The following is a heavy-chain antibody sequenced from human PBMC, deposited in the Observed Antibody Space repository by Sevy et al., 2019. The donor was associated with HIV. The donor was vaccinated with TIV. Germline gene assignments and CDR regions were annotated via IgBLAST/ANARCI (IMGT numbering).Heavy chain of an antibody. CDR3: VREGLGGFSYSLDC. CDR2: MKQDGSEK. J-gene: IGHJ4*02. D-gene: IGHD5-18*01. Sequence: GGSLRLSCAASGFTFSSYWMSWVRQAPGKGLEWVATMKQDGSEKYYVDSVKGRFTIPIDNAKHSLYLQMNSLRAEDTAVYYCVREGLGGFSYSLDCWGQGTLVTVSS. CDR1: GFTFSSYW. V-gene: IGHV3-7*01.